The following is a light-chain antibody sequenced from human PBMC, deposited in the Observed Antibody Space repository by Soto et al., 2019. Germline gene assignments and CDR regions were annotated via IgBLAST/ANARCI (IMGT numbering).Light chain of an antibody. Sequence: IRMYQSPSTLSASEGDRVTITCRASRSLTRWLAWYQQKPGRAPKLLIYETSILQSGVPSRFSGSGSGTDFTLTISGVQPDDIATYYCQQYSTFWTFGHGTKVDIK. CDR1: RSLTRW. J-gene: IGKJ1*01. CDR2: ETS. CDR3: QQYSTFWT. V-gene: IGKV1-5*03.